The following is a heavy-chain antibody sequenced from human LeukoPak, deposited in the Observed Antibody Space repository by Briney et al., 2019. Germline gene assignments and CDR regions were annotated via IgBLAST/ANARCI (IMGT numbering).Heavy chain of an antibody. CDR3: ARNYDNSGYTAFGY. CDR1: GGSSSSYY. J-gene: IGHJ4*02. Sequence: SQTLSRTCTVSGGSSSSYYWSWIRQSPGNGLEWIGHIYSSGSTNYNPSLKSRVTISIDTSKNQFSLKLSSVTAADTALYYCARNYDNSGYTAFGYWGRGTLVTVSS. V-gene: IGHV4-59*01. CDR2: IYSSGST. D-gene: IGHD3-22*01.